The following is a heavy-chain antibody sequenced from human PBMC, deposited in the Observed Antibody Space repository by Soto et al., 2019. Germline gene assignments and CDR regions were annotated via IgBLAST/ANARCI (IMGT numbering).Heavy chain of an antibody. V-gene: IGHV1-2*02. J-gene: IGHJ6*02. CDR1: GFTFSAYY. CDR2: INPNSGGT. Sequence: QVQLVQSGTEVKKPGASVKVSCKASGFTFSAYYIYWVRQAPGQGLEWIAWINPNSGGTNNAQKLQGRVTMTRETSTSTVYMELSALIPDDTAVYYCARSLLDEYSSSWRSAYYGMDVWGQGTTVTVSS. CDR3: ARSLLDEYSSSWRSAYYGMDV. D-gene: IGHD6-13*01.